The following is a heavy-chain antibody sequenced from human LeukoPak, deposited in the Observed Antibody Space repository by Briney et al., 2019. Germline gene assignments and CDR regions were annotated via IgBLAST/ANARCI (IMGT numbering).Heavy chain of an antibody. CDR2: ISYDGSNK. V-gene: IGHV3-30-3*01. CDR1: GFTFSSYA. Sequence: GGSLRLSCAASGFTFSSYAMHWVRQAPGKGLEWVAVISYDGSNKYYADSVKGRFTISRDNAKNSLYLQMNSLRAEDTAVYYCARIIQGGLDYWGQGTLVTVSS. CDR3: ARIIQGGLDY. J-gene: IGHJ4*02. D-gene: IGHD1-26*01.